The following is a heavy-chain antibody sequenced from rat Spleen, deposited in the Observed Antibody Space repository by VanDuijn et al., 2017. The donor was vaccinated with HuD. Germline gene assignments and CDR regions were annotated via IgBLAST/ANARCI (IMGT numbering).Heavy chain of an antibody. Sequence: EVQLVESGGGLVQPGRSLKLSCAASGFTFSAYYMAWVRQAPTKGLEWVASISTGGDNSYYRDSVKGRFTISRDNAKSTLYLEMDSLRSEDTATFYCARSWVMDAWGQGASVTVSS. J-gene: IGHJ4*01. V-gene: IGHV5-25*01. CDR3: ARSWVMDA. CDR2: ISTGGDNS. CDR1: GFTFSAYY.